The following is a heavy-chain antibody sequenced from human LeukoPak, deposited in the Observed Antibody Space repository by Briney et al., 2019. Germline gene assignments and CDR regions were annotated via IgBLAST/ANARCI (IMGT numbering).Heavy chain of an antibody. V-gene: IGHV4-4*09. CDR2: IYISGST. CDR1: GGSISSDY. Sequence: SETLSLTCTVSGGSISSDYWSRIRQPPGKGLEWIGYIYISGSTNYNPSLKSRVTISVDTSNNQFSLKLSSVTAADTAVYYCARLMFGGVDYWGQGTLVTVSS. J-gene: IGHJ4*02. CDR3: ARLMFGGVDY. D-gene: IGHD3-16*01.